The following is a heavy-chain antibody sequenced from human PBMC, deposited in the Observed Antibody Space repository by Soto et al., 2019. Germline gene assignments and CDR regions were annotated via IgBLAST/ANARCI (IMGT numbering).Heavy chain of an antibody. CDR1: GFTFSGSA. CDR3: TLGRYCSGGSCRHYYYYYYMDV. Sequence: GGSLRLSCAASGFTFSGSAMHWVRQASGKGLEWVGRIRSKANSYATAYAASVKGRFTISRDDSKNTAYLQMNSLKTEDTAVYYCTLGRYCSGGSCRHYYYYYYMDVCGKGTTVTVSS. J-gene: IGHJ6*03. V-gene: IGHV3-73*01. D-gene: IGHD2-15*01. CDR2: IRSKANSYAT.